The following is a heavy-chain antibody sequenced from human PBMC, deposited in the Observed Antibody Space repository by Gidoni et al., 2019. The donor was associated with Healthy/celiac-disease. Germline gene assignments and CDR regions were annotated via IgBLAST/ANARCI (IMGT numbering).Heavy chain of an antibody. CDR1: GSSFTSYW. D-gene: IGHD6-19*01. CDR2: IYPGDSET. J-gene: IGHJ6*02. Sequence: EVQLVQSGAEVKKPGESLKITCKGSGSSFTSYWIGWVRQMPGKGLKWMGLIYPGDSETRYSPSVQGQVTISADKSISTAYLQWSSLKASDTAMYYCARHKAVAGHKTGRYYGMDVWGQGTTVTVSS. V-gene: IGHV5-51*01. CDR3: ARHKAVAGHKTGRYYGMDV.